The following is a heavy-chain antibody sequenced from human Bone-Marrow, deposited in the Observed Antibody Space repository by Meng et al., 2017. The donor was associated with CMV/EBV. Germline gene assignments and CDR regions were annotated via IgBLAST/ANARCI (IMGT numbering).Heavy chain of an antibody. CDR2: IRSKSYGGTT. D-gene: IGHD2-2*01. CDR1: GFAFGDYA. J-gene: IGHJ6*02. CDR3: TRGGTSAMRDGMDV. V-gene: IGHV3-49*04. Sequence: GGSLRLSCAASGFAFGDYAMSWVRQAPGKGLEWVSFIRSKSYGGTTLYAASVKGRFTISRDDSKGVAYLQMNSLRTEDTATYYCTRGGTSAMRDGMDVWGQGTTVTVSS.